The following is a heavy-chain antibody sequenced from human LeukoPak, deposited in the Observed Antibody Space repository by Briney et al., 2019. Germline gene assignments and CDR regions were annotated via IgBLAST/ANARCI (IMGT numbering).Heavy chain of an antibody. CDR3: ASIGPSIAARPDY. Sequence: SETLSLTCTVSGGSISSNDYYWGWIRQPPGKGLEWIGSIYYSGSTYYNPSLKSRVTISIDTSKNQFSLKLSSVTAADTAVYYCASIGPSIAARPDYWGQGTLVTVSS. CDR2: IYYSGST. D-gene: IGHD6-6*01. CDR1: GGSISSNDYY. V-gene: IGHV4-39*07. J-gene: IGHJ4*02.